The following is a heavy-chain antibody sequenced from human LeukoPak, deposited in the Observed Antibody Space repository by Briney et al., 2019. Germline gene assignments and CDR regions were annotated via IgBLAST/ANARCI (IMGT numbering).Heavy chain of an antibody. J-gene: IGHJ4*02. CDR2: ISGYNGDT. CDR1: NYTFTNYG. Sequence: ASVKVSCKSFNYTFTNYGISWVRQAPGQGLAWMGWISGYNGDTNFAQKFQDRVTMTTDTSTSTVYMELRSLRSEDTAIYYCARESLGELSFDEYFDYWGQGTLVTVSS. V-gene: IGHV1-18*01. CDR3: ARESLGELSFDEYFDY. D-gene: IGHD3-16*02.